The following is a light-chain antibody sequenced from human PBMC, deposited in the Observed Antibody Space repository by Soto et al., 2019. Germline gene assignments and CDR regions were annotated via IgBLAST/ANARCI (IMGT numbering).Light chain of an antibody. Sequence: SVLTQPASLSGSPGQSITISCTGTSSDIGAYDYVSWFQQHPGKAPKLMISEVNNRPSGVSNRFSGSKSGNTASLTVSGLQADDEADYYCSSYAGNNNYVFGTGTKVTVL. CDR1: SSDIGAYDY. CDR3: SSYAGNNNYV. CDR2: EVN. V-gene: IGLV2-14*01. J-gene: IGLJ1*01.